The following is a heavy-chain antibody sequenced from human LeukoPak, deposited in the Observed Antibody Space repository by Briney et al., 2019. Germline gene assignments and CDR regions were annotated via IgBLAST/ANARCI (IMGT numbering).Heavy chain of an antibody. CDR3: AGDDPTYYDFWSGYDFDP. J-gene: IGHJ5*02. D-gene: IGHD3-3*01. Sequence: ASVKVSCKASGYTFTGYYMHWVRQAPGQGLEWMGWINPNSGGTNYAQKFQGRVTMTRDTSISTAYMELSRLRSDDTAVYYCAGDDPTYYDFWSGYDFDPWGQGTLVTVSS. CDR2: INPNSGGT. CDR1: GYTFTGYY. V-gene: IGHV1-2*02.